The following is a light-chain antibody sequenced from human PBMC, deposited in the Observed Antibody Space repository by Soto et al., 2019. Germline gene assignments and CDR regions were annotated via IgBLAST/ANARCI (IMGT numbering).Light chain of an antibody. CDR1: SGHSSYA. CDR3: QTWDTGIVV. V-gene: IGLV4-69*01. Sequence: QSVLTQSPSASASLGASVKLTCTLSSGHSSYAIAWHQQQPERGPRYLMKLNSDGSLTKGDGIPDRFSGSSSGTERYLSISSLQSEDEADYYCQTWDTGIVVFGGGTQLTVL. J-gene: IGLJ2*01. CDR2: LNSDGSL.